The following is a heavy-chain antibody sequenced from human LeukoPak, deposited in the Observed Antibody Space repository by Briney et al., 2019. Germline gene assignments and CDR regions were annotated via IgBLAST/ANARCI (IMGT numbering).Heavy chain of an antibody. J-gene: IGHJ4*02. V-gene: IGHV4-39*07. Sequence: SETLSLTCTVSGDSINNRNFYWGWLRQPPGKGPEWIGYIYYSGSTDYNPSLKSRVTMSLDTSKNQFSLNLNSVTAADTAVYYCTRAVITFGAAVAKGFDCWGQGTLVTVSS. CDR3: TRAVITFGAAVAKGFDC. CDR2: IYYSGST. D-gene: IGHD3-16*01. CDR1: GDSINNRNFY.